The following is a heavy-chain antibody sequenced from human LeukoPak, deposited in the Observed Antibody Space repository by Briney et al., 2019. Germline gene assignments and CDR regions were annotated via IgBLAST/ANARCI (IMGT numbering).Heavy chain of an antibody. V-gene: IGHV1-2*02. Sequence: ASVKVSCTASGYTFTGYYMHWVRQAPGQGLEWMGWINPNSGGTNYAQKFQGRVTMTRDTSISTAYMELSRLRSDDTAVYYCARDVGDYSDNYHYYMDVWGKGTTVTVSS. CDR3: ARDVGDYSDNYHYYMDV. CDR2: INPNSGGT. J-gene: IGHJ6*03. D-gene: IGHD4-17*01. CDR1: GYTFTGYY.